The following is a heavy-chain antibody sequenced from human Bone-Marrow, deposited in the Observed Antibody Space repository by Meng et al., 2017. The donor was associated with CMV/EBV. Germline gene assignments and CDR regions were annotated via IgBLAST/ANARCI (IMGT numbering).Heavy chain of an antibody. Sequence: GGSLRLSCAASGFTFDDYAMHWVRQAPGKGLEWVSAISGSGGSTYYADSVKGRFTISRDNSKNTLYLQMNGLRAEDTAVYYCAKVRYQLLYGGRYFDYWGQGTLVTVSS. J-gene: IGHJ4*02. V-gene: IGHV3-23*01. D-gene: IGHD2-2*02. CDR3: AKVRYQLLYGGRYFDY. CDR2: ISGSGGST. CDR1: GFTFDDYA.